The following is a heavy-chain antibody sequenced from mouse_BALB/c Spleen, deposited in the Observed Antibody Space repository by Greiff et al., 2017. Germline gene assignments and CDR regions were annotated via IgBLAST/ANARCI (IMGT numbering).Heavy chain of an antibody. Sequence: EVQVVESGGGLVKPGGSLKLSCAASGFTFSSYAMSWVRQTPEKRLEWVASISSGGSTYYPDSVKGRFTISRDNARNILYLQMSSLRSEDTAMYYCARVRYYYGSSYGSDAMDYWGQGTSVTVSS. CDR1: GFTFSSYA. CDR3: ARVRYYYGSSYGSDAMDY. CDR2: ISSGGST. D-gene: IGHD1-1*01. V-gene: IGHV5-6-5*01. J-gene: IGHJ4*01.